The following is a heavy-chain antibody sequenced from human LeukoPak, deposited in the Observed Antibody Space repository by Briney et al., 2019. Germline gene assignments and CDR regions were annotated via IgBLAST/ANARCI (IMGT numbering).Heavy chain of an antibody. CDR1: GGSISSYY. CDR2: IYYSGST. V-gene: IGHV4-59*01. CDR3: ARDEGHYGSAYGMDV. D-gene: IGHD3-10*01. J-gene: IGHJ6*02. Sequence: SETLSLTCTVSGGSISSYYWSWIRQPPGKGLEWIGYIYYSGSTNYNPSLKSRVTISVDMSKNQFSLKLSSVTAADTAVYYCARDEGHYGSAYGMDVWGQGTTVTVSS.